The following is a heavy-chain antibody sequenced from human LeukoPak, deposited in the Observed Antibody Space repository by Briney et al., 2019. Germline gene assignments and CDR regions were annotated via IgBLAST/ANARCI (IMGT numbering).Heavy chain of an antibody. D-gene: IGHD6-6*01. CDR1: GFTFSSYS. V-gene: IGHV3-21*01. CDR2: ISSSSSYI. J-gene: IGHJ4*02. CDR3: AAGPVEYSLDY. Sequence: GGSLRLSCAASGFTFSSYSMNWVRQAPGKGLEWVSSISSSSSYIYYADSLKGRFTISRDNAKNSLYLQMNSLRAEDTAVYYCAAGPVEYSLDYWGQGTLVTVSS.